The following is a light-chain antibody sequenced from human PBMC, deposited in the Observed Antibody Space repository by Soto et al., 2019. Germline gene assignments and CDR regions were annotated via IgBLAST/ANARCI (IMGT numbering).Light chain of an antibody. CDR2: DVA. J-gene: IGLJ1*01. CDR1: SRDVGGYNY. V-gene: IGLV2-11*01. CDR3: CSYAGGYAYV. Sequence: QSALTQPRSVSGSPGQSVTISCTGTSRDVGGYNYVSWYQQHPGKAPKLMIYDVAKRPSGVPDRFSGSKSGNTASLTISGLQAEDEADYYCCSYAGGYAYVFGTGTKLTVL.